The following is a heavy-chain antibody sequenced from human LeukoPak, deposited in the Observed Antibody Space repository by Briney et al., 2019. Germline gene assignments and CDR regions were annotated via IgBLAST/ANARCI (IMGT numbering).Heavy chain of an antibody. J-gene: IGHJ4*02. Sequence: HPGGSLRLSCATSGFTVSTNHMSWVRQAPGKGLEWVSVIYSGGNTYYADSVKGRFTISRDNSKNTLYLQMNSLRAEDTAVYYCARGWLFDYWGQGTLVTVSS. V-gene: IGHV3-53*01. CDR2: IYSGGNT. D-gene: IGHD6-19*01. CDR3: ARGWLFDY. CDR1: GFTVSTNH.